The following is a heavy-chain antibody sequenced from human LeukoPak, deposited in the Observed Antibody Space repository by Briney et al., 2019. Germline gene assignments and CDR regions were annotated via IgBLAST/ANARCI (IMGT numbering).Heavy chain of an antibody. CDR3: SRERESASDY. CDR1: GGSISSSSHH. J-gene: IGHJ4*02. V-gene: IGHV4-39*02. Sequence: SETLSLTCTVSGGSISSSSHHWAWIRQPPGKGLEWIASIYYTGTSYYNPSLKSRLTISVDSSRDQFSLRLSSVTAADTGVYYCSRERESASDYWGQGILVTVSS. CDR2: IYYTGTS.